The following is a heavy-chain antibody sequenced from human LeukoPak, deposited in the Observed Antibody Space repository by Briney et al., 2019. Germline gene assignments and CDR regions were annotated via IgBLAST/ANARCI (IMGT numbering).Heavy chain of an antibody. D-gene: IGHD1-26*01. CDR3: AKENWELGAFDI. Sequence: PGGSLRLSCAASGFTFDDYAMHWLRQAPVKGREWVSLISGYGGSTYYADSVKGRFTISRDNSKNSLYLQMNSLRTEDTALYYCAKENWELGAFDIWGQGTMVTVSS. CDR2: ISGYGGST. J-gene: IGHJ3*02. V-gene: IGHV3-43*02. CDR1: GFTFDDYA.